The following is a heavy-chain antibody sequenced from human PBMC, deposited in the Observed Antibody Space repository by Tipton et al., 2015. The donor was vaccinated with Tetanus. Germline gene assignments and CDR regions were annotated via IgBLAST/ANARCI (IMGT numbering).Heavy chain of an antibody. J-gene: IGHJ3*02. Sequence: TLSLTCTVSGGSISSYYWSWIRQPAGKGLEWIGRIYTSGSTNYNPSLKSRVTISVDTSKNQFSLKLSSVTAADTAVYYCARHEQQLGPNDAFDIWGQGTMVTVSS. V-gene: IGHV4-4*07. CDR2: IYTSGST. D-gene: IGHD6-13*01. CDR3: ARHEQQLGPNDAFDI. CDR1: GGSISSYY.